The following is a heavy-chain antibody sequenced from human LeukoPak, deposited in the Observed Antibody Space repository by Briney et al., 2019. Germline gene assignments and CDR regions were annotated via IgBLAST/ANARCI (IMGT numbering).Heavy chain of an antibody. V-gene: IGHV4-34*01. CDR1: GGSFSGYY. J-gene: IGHJ4*02. Sequence: PSETLSLTCAVYGGSFSGYYWSWIRQPPGKGLEWIGEINHSGSTNYNPSLTSRVTISVDTSKNQFSLKLSSVTAADTAVYYCARGGYDILTGYYYFDYWGQGTLVTVSS. D-gene: IGHD3-9*01. CDR3: ARGGYDILTGYYYFDY. CDR2: INHSGST.